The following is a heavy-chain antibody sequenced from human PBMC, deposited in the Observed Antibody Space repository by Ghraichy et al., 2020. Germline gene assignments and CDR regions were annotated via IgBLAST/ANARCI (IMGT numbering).Heavy chain of an antibody. D-gene: IGHD6-19*01. CDR3: AKDIIAVAGLFDY. CDR2: ISVSGGST. Sequence: SVKVSCAASGFTFSSYAMSWVRQAPGKGLEWVSAISVSGGSTYYADSVKGRFTISRDNSKNTLYLQMNSLRAEDTAVYYCAKDIIAVAGLFDYWGQGTLVPVSS. CDR1: GFTFSSYA. J-gene: IGHJ4*02. V-gene: IGHV3-23*01.